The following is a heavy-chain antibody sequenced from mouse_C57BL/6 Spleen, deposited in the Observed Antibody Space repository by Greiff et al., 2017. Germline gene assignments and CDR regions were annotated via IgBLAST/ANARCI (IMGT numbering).Heavy chain of an antibody. CDR1: GFTFSDYY. CDR3: ARVPYLYAMDY. D-gene: IGHD6-5*01. CDR2: INYDGSST. J-gene: IGHJ4*01. V-gene: IGHV5-16*01. Sequence: EVQLQESEGGLVQPGSSMKLSCTASGFTFSDYYMAWVRQVPEKGLEWVANINYDGSSTYYLDSLKSRFIISRDNAKNILYLQMSSLKSEDTATYYCARVPYLYAMDYWGQGTSVTVSS.